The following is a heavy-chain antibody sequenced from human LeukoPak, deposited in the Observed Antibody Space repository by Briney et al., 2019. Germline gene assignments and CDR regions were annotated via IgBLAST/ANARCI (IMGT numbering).Heavy chain of an antibody. V-gene: IGHV1-46*01. CDR3: ARTRSGWYDY. J-gene: IGHJ4*02. Sequence: GASAKVSCTASGDTFTRYHMHWVRQAPGQGLEWMGIINSSGGGTTYAQRFQGRVSVTRDTYTSTVYMELSGLRSEDTAVYYCARTRSGWYDYWGQGTLVTVSS. D-gene: IGHD6-19*01. CDR1: GDTFTRYH. CDR2: INSSGGGT.